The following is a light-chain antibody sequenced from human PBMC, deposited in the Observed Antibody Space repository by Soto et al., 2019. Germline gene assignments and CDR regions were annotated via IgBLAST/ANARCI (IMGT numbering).Light chain of an antibody. Sequence: QSVLTQPASVTGSPGQSITISCTGTTSDVDYNRVSWYQQYPGTAPKLMINEVTNRPSGVSDRFSGSRSGNTASLTISGLQPEDEADYYCSSYTIRRSWVFGGGTKL. CDR1: TSDVDYNR. CDR3: SSYTIRRSWV. V-gene: IGLV2-14*01. CDR2: EVT. J-gene: IGLJ3*02.